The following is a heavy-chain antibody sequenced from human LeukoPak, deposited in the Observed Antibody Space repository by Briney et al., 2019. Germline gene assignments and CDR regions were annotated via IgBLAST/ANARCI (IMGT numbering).Heavy chain of an antibody. J-gene: IGHJ4*02. CDR1: GFTFSSYA. Sequence: PGGSLRLFCAASGFTFSSYAMSWVRQAPGKGLEWVSAISGSGGSTYYADSVKGRFTISRDNSKNTLYLQMNSLRAEDTSVYYCAKAADVLLWFGEPGGYYFDYWGQGTLVTVSS. CDR3: AKAADVLLWFGEPGGYYFDY. CDR2: ISGSGGST. D-gene: IGHD3-10*01. V-gene: IGHV3-23*01.